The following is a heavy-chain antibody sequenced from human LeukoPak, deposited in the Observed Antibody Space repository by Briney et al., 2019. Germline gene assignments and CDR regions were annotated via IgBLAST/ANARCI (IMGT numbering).Heavy chain of an antibody. CDR1: GGSISSGGYS. D-gene: IGHD3-16*01. V-gene: IGHV4-30-2*01. CDR3: PRRSRILGPGFDY. Sequence: SQTLSLTCAVSGGSISSGGYSWSWIRQPPGKGLEWIGYIYHSGGTYYNPSLKSRVTISVDRSKNQFSLKLSSVTAADTAVYYGPRRSRILGPGFDYGARGTRVTVP. J-gene: IGHJ4*02. CDR2: IYHSGGT.